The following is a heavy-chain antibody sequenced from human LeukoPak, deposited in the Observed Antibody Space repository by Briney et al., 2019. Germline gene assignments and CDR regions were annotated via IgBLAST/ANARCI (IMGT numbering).Heavy chain of an antibody. CDR1: GFTFSSYA. D-gene: IGHD3-10*01. Sequence: PGGSLRLSCAASGFTFSSYAMSWVRQAPGKGPEWVSSIDSSSTYIYYADSVKGRFTISRDNSKNTLYLQMNSLRAEDTAVYYCARAMVRGVIMTLFDYWGQGTLVTVSS. CDR2: IDSSSTYI. CDR3: ARAMVRGVIMTLFDY. V-gene: IGHV3-21*01. J-gene: IGHJ4*02.